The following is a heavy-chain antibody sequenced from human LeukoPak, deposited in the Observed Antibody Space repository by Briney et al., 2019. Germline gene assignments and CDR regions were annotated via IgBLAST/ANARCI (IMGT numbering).Heavy chain of an antibody. Sequence: EGSLRLSCAASRFTFNSYWMNWVRQAPGKGLEWVAIIKYDGSVKYYVDSVRGRFTISRDNARNSLYLQMHSLRAEDTAVYYCAKGGGRPLGDAYDIWGQGTMVTVSS. D-gene: IGHD1-26*01. CDR1: RFTFNSYW. CDR3: AKGGGRPLGDAYDI. J-gene: IGHJ3*02. V-gene: IGHV3-7*01. CDR2: IKYDGSVK.